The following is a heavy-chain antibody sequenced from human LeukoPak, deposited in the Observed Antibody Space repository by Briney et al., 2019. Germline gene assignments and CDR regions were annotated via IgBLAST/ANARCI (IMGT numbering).Heavy chain of an antibody. J-gene: IGHJ4*02. D-gene: IGHD6-19*01. Sequence: RASVKVSCKASGYTFTGYYIHWVRQAPEQGLEWMGWINPDSGGTSYAQKFQGRVTMTRDTSITTDYMELSSLKSDDTAVYYCARKVSSGHEFDYWGQGTLVTVSS. V-gene: IGHV1-2*02. CDR1: GYTFTGYY. CDR3: ARKVSSGHEFDY. CDR2: INPDSGGT.